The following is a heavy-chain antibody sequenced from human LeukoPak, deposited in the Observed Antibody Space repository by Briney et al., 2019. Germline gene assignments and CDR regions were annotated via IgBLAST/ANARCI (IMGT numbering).Heavy chain of an antibody. J-gene: IGHJ5*02. Sequence: PSETLSLTCTVSGGSISSGDYYWSWIRQPPGKGLEWIAYMYYSGSTYYNPSLKSRVTMSADTSKNQLSLKLSSVTAADTAVYYRARPYYYDSRIDPWGQGILVTVS. D-gene: IGHD3-22*01. CDR1: GGSISSGDYY. V-gene: IGHV4-30-4*01. CDR2: MYYSGST. CDR3: ARPYYYDSRIDP.